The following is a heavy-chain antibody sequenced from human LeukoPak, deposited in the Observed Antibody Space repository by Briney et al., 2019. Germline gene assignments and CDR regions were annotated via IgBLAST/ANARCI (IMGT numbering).Heavy chain of an antibody. V-gene: IGHV3-53*01. J-gene: IGHJ5*02. CDR1: GFSVSTNY. D-gene: IGHD6-19*01. CDR3: AKASGLYPNWFDP. CDR2: IYSGGNT. Sequence: GGSLRLSCAASGFSVSTNYMSWVRQAPGKGLEWVSVIYSGGNTYYADSVKGRFTISRDNSKNTLYLQMNSLRAEDTAVYCCAKASGLYPNWFDPWGQGTLVTVSS.